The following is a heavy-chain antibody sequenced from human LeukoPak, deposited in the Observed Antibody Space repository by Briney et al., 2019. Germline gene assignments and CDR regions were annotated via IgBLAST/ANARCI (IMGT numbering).Heavy chain of an antibody. D-gene: IGHD3-10*01. Sequence: HPGGSLRLSCAASGFTFSNYEMNWVRQAPGKGLEWVFYISSSGRTIYYADSLKGRFTISRDNAKNSLYLQMNSLRAEDTAVYYCARGGWFGELFWEKWGQGTLVTVSS. CDR2: ISSSGRTI. CDR3: ARGGWFGELFWEK. J-gene: IGHJ4*02. CDR1: GFTFSNYE. V-gene: IGHV3-48*03.